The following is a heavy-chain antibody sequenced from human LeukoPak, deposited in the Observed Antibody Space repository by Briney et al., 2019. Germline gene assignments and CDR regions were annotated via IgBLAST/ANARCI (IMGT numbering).Heavy chain of an antibody. J-gene: IGHJ4*02. CDR1: GGSISSSSYY. D-gene: IGHD2-8*01. CDR2: IYYSGST. CDR3: ARHTYCTNGVGYSINRYYFDY. V-gene: IGHV4-39*01. Sequence: SETLSLTCTVSGGSISSSSYYWGWIRQPPGKGLEWIGSIYYSGSTYYNPSLKSRVTISVDTSKNQFSLKLSSVTAADTAVYYCARHTYCTNGVGYSINRYYFDYWGQGTLVTVSS.